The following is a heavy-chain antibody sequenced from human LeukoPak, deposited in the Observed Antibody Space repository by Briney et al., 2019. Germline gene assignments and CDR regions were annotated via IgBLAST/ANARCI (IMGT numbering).Heavy chain of an antibody. CDR2: IYYSGST. CDR1: GGSISSGDYY. J-gene: IGHJ4*02. V-gene: IGHV4-30-4*01. CDR3: ARSETGWELRGLFDY. D-gene: IGHD1-26*01. Sequence: PSETLSLTCTVSGGSISSGDYYWSWIRQPPGKGLEWIGYIYYSGSTYYNPSLKSRVTISVDTSKNQFSLKLSSVTAADTAVYYCARSETGWELRGLFDYWGQGTLVTVSS.